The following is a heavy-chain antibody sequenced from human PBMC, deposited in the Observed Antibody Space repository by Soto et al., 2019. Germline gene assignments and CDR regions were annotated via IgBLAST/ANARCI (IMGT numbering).Heavy chain of an antibody. Sequence: GGSLRLSCAASGFAFSSYGMTWVRQAPGKGLEWVSFSSATGAGTYYADSVKGRFTISRDNSKNTLYLQMTSLRADDTAVYYCAKDRRAGGNYGFYSDFWGQGALVTVSS. CDR3: AKDRRAGGNYGFYSDF. CDR1: GFAFSSYG. J-gene: IGHJ4*02. V-gene: IGHV3-23*01. D-gene: IGHD1-7*01. CDR2: SSATGAGT.